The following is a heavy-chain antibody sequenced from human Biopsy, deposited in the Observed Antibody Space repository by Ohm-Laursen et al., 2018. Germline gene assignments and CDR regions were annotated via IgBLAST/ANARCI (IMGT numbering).Heavy chain of an antibody. V-gene: IGHV4-39*01. J-gene: IGHJ4*02. CDR1: GGSISDSTYH. Sequence: PSDTLSLTCTVSGGSISDSTYHWGWIRQSPGKGLEWIGNIYYSGNTDYSPSLKSRVTISVDTSNNQFSLKLRSVTAADTAVYYCARQVDFWGGYVDYWGQGTLVAVSS. CDR2: IYYSGNT. D-gene: IGHD3-3*01. CDR3: ARQVDFWGGYVDY.